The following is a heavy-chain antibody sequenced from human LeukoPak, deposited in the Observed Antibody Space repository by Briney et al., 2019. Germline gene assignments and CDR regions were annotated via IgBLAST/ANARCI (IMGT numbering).Heavy chain of an antibody. D-gene: IGHD3-10*01. V-gene: IGHV4-34*01. CDR2: INHSGST. CDR1: GGSFSGYY. CDR3: ATGRGGDGIDP. J-gene: IGHJ5*02. Sequence: SETLSITCAVYGGSFSGYYWSWIRQPPGKGMEWIGEINHSGSTNYNPSLKSRVTISVDTSKNQFSLKLSSVTAADTAVYYCATGRGGDGIDPWGQGTLVTVSS.